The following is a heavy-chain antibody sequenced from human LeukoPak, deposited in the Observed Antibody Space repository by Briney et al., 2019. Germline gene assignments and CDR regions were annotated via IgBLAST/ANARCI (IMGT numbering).Heavy chain of an antibody. CDR2: ITCSSTYV. CDR3: ARQSPVCDYDY. V-gene: IGHV3-21*01. J-gene: IGHJ4*02. CDR1: GFTLSSFA. D-gene: IGHD4-17*01. Sequence: AESLTPSSAASGFTLSSFATTWVRHAPGKGREWVSSITCSSTYVYYADCVKGLFTISRDNAKNSVYLQMNSLRAEDTAVYYCARQSPVCDYDYWGQGTLVTVSS.